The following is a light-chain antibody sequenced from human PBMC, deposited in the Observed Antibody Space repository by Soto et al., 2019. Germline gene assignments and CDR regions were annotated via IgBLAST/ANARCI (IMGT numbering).Light chain of an antibody. Sequence: EIVLTQSPATLSLSPGESATLSCRASQTVSRYLAWYQQKPGQAPRLLIYETSRRATGIPARFSGSGSETDFTLTISSLEPEDFAIYYCQQRSNWPLTFGGGTKVELK. CDR3: QQRSNWPLT. CDR1: QTVSRY. CDR2: ETS. J-gene: IGKJ4*01. V-gene: IGKV3-11*01.